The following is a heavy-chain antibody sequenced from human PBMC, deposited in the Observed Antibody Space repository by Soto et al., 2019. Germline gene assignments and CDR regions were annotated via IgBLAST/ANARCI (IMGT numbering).Heavy chain of an antibody. CDR2: TYYRSKWYN. Sequence: SQTLSLTCAISGDSVSSNSAAWNWIRQSPSRGLEWLGRTYYRSKWYNAHAVSVKSRITINPATSKHQFSLQLKSVIPEATAVYYCARSKRGNFDYWGQGTMVTVSS. J-gene: IGHJ4*02. CDR1: GDSVSSNSAA. D-gene: IGHD5-12*01. CDR3: ARSKRGNFDY. V-gene: IGHV6-1*01.